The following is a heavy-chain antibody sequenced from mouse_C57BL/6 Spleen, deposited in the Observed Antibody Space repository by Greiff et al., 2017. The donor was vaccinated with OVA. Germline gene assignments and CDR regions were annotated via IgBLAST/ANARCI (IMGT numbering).Heavy chain of an antibody. V-gene: IGHV5-9*01. Sequence: EVKLVESGGGLVKPGGSLKLSCAASGFTFSSYTMSWVRQTPEKRLEWVATISGGGGNTYYPDSVKGRFTISRDNSKNTLYLQMSSLRSEDTALYYCARQFYGNYAGFAYWGQGTLVTVSA. J-gene: IGHJ3*01. CDR2: ISGGGGNT. CDR3: ARQFYGNYAGFAY. D-gene: IGHD2-1*01. CDR1: GFTFSSYT.